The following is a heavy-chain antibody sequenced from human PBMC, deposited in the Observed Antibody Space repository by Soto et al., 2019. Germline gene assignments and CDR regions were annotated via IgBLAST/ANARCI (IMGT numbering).Heavy chain of an antibody. CDR2: LYWNDDE. D-gene: IGHD4-4*01. J-gene: IGHJ4*02. Sequence: QITLRESGPPLVKPTQTLTLSCTLSGFSINTGGVGVGWIRQPPGEAPEWFDLLYWNDDEWYSPSRRYRLSVTKDASENRVVLTITHLDPTDTGTYYCAKRRAISNKLLFDHWGQGALVTVSS. CDR3: AKRRAISNKLLFDH. CDR1: GFSINTGGVG. V-gene: IGHV2-5*01.